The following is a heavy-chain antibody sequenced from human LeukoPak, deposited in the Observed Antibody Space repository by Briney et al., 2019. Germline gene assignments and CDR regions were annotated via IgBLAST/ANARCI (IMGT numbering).Heavy chain of an antibody. D-gene: IGHD6-13*01. CDR1: GGTFSSYA. CDR2: INPNSGGT. J-gene: IGHJ4*02. V-gene: IGHV1-2*02. CDR3: AFTDSRLFDY. Sequence: ASVKVSCKASGGTFSSYAISWVRQAPGQGLEWMGWINPNSGGTNYAQKFQGRVTMTRDTSISTAYMELSRLRSDDTAVYYCAFTDSRLFDYWGQGTLVTVSS.